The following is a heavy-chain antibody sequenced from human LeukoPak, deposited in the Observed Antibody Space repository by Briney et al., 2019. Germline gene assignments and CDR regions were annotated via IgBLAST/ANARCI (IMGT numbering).Heavy chain of an antibody. J-gene: IGHJ3*02. V-gene: IGHV3-48*02. CDR1: GFTFSSYS. CDR3: ARGSYSSSWYGRGPAKAFDI. Sequence: PGGSLRLSCAASGFTFSSYSMNWVRQAAGRGLEWVSYISSSSSTIYYADFVKGRFTISRDNAKNSLCLQMNSLRDEDKAVYYCARGSYSSSWYGRGPAKAFDIWGQGTMVTVSS. CDR2: ISSSSSTI. D-gene: IGHD6-13*01.